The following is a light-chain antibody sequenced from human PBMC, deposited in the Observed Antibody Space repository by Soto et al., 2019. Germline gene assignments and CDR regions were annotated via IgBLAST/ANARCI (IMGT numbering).Light chain of an antibody. Sequence: EIVLTQSPGTLSLSPGERATLSCRASQRVSSSYLAWYQQKPGQAPRLLIYGASNRDTGIPDRFSGSGSGTDLTLSLSRLEPEDCAIYYVHQDGSYAYAFGQGAKLEIK. CDR3: HQDGSYAYA. CDR1: QRVSSSY. CDR2: GAS. V-gene: IGKV3-20*01. J-gene: IGKJ2*01.